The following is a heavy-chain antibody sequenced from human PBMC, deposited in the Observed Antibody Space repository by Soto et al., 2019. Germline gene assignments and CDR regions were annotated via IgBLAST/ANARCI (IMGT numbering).Heavy chain of an antibody. D-gene: IGHD3-10*01. CDR1: GFTFSSHA. Sequence: GGSLRLSCAASGFTFSSHAMHWVRQAPGKGLEWVAVISYDGSNKYYADSVKGRFTISRDNSKNTLYLQMNSLRAEDTAVYYCARDITMVRGVISDYWGQGTLVTVSS. V-gene: IGHV3-30-3*01. CDR2: ISYDGSNK. J-gene: IGHJ4*02. CDR3: ARDITMVRGVISDY.